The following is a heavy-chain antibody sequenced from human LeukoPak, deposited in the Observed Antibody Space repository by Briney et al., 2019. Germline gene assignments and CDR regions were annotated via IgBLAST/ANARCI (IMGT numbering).Heavy chain of an antibody. D-gene: IGHD3-10*02. V-gene: IGHV3-23*01. J-gene: IGHJ4*02. CDR2: ISGSGGST. CDR1: GFTFSNYA. Sequence: GGPLRLSCAASGFTFSNYAMTWVRQAPGKGLEWVSLISGSGGSTYYADSVKGRFTISRDKSKNTVYLQMDSLRAEDTAVYYCARDSYMFGSDYWGQGTLVTVSS. CDR3: ARDSYMFGSDY.